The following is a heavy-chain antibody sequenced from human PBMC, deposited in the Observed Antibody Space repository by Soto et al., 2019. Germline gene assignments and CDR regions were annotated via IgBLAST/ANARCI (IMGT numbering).Heavy chain of an antibody. CDR2: IIPIFGTA. Sequence: SVKVSCKASGGTFSSYAISWVRQAPGQGLEWMGGIIPIFGTANYAQKFQGRVTITADESTSTAYMELSSLRSEDTAVYYCARVPGLRYFDWLYYYYGMDVWGQGTTVTVSS. V-gene: IGHV1-69*13. CDR1: GGTFSSYA. J-gene: IGHJ6*02. D-gene: IGHD3-9*01. CDR3: ARVPGLRYFDWLYYYYGMDV.